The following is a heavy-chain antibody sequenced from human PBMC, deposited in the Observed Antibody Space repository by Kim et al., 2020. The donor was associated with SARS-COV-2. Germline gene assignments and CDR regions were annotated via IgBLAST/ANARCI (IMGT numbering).Heavy chain of an antibody. V-gene: IGHV3-7*01. CDR1: GFTFSSHW. Sequence: GGSLRLSCAASGFTFSSHWMSWVRQAPGKGLEWVANIKQDGSEKNYVDSVKGRFTISRDNAKNSLYLHMNSLRAEDTAVYYCARAFTSSWSGLFDYWGQG. J-gene: IGHJ4*02. D-gene: IGHD6-13*01. CDR2: IKQDGSEK. CDR3: ARAFTSSWSGLFDY.